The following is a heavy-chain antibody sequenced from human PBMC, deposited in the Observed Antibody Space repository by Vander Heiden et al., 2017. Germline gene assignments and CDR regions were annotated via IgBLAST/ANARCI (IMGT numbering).Heavy chain of an antibody. V-gene: IGHV1-3*01. Sequence: QVQLVQSGAEVKKPGASVTVSCTASGYIFSHYAIHWVRQAPGQRLEWMGWIAGGSGNKQYSQNFQGRVTMTRDTSATTAYMELSGLKSEDTAIYYCAKGGTVAVIATNNWLDPWGQGTLVTVSS. CDR2: IAGGSGNK. CDR3: AKGGTVAVIATNNWLDP. J-gene: IGHJ5*02. D-gene: IGHD2-21*01. CDR1: GYIFSHYA.